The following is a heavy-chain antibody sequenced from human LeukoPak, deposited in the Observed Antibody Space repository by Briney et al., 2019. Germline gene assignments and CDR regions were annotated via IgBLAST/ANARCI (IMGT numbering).Heavy chain of an antibody. CDR2: IHHGGIT. V-gene: IGHV3-53*01. CDR3: ARTHPTGYFDY. D-gene: IGHD1-14*01. CDR1: GFTVISNY. J-gene: IGHJ4*02. Sequence: GGSLRLSCAASGFTVISNYMSWVRQAPGKGLECVSVIHHGGITYYADSVKGRFTISRDNSKNTVYLQMNSLRAGDTAVYYCARTHPTGYFDYWGQGTLVTVSS.